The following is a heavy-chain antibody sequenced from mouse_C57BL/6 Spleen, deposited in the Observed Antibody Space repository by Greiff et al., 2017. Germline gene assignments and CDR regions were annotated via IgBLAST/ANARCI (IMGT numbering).Heavy chain of an antibody. Sequence: EVKLQESGPGLVKPSQSLSLTCSVSGYSITSGYYWNWIRQFPGNKLEWMGYISYDGSNKYNPSLKNRIAITRDTSKNQFFLKWNSVTTEDTATCYCAKLTGTCRYFDVWGTGTTVTVSS. CDR2: ISYDGSN. CDR3: AKLTGTCRYFDV. V-gene: IGHV3-6*01. CDR1: GYSITSGYY. J-gene: IGHJ1*03. D-gene: IGHD4-1*01.